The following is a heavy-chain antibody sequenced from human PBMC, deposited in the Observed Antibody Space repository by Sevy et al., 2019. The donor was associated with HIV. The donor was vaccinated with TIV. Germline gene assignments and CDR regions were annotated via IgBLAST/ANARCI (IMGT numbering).Heavy chain of an antibody. CDR3: AKHISSGYYYYYYTDV. CDR2: ISGSGGAT. V-gene: IGHV3-23*01. Sequence: GGSLRLSCAASGFTFGSYALSWVRQAPGKGLEWVSAISGSGGATYYSDSVKGRFTISRDNSKNTLYLQMNSLRAEDTAVYYCAKHISSGYYYYYYTDVRGKGTTVTVSS. D-gene: IGHD6-6*01. J-gene: IGHJ6*03. CDR1: GFTFGSYA.